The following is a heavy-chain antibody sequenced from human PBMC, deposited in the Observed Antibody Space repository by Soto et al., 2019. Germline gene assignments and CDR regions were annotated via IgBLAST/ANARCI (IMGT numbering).Heavy chain of an antibody. D-gene: IGHD3-22*01. J-gene: IGHJ6*02. CDR3: ARGRVVTSYYYYYGMDV. V-gene: IGHV4-34*01. CDR1: GGSFSGYY. Sequence: PSETLSLTCAVYGGSFSGYYWSWIRQPPGKGLEWIGEINHSGSTNYNPSLKSRVTISVDTSKNQFSLKLSSVTAADTAVYYCARGRVVTSYYYYYGMDVWGQGTTVTVSS. CDR2: INHSGST.